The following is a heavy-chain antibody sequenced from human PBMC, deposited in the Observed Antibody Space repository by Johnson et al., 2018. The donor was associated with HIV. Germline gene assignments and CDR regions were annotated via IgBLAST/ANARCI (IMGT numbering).Heavy chain of an antibody. Sequence: VQLVESGGGVVQPGRSLRLSCTASGFTFDTYAMHWVRQVPGKGLEWVSRISWNGVSVAYAASAKGRFTISRDDSKNTAYLQMNSLKTEETAVYYCTSRRDGYNLIGIWGQGTMVTVSS. CDR3: TSRRDGYNLIGI. J-gene: IGHJ3*02. CDR2: ISWNGVSV. V-gene: IGHV3-9*01. CDR1: GFTFDTYA. D-gene: IGHD5-24*01.